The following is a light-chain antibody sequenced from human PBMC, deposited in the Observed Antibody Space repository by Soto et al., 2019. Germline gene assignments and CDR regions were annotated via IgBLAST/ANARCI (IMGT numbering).Light chain of an antibody. V-gene: IGKV1-39*01. CDR2: AAS. CDR1: QNIRSY. Sequence: DIQMTQSPSSLSASIGDRVTITCRASQNIRSYLNWYQRKPGKAPKLLIHAASSLQSGVPSRFSGSGSGTDFTLTISSLQPEDFAAYYCQLSDSTWTFGQGTKVDIK. J-gene: IGKJ1*01. CDR3: QLSDSTWT.